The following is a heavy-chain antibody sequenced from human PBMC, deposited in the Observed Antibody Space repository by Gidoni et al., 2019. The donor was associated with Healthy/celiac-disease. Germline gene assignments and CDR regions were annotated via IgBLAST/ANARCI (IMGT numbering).Heavy chain of an antibody. CDR1: GGNFSSYT. V-gene: IGHV1-69*02. Sequence: QVQLVQSGAEVTKPGSSVKVSCKASGGNFSSYTISWVRQAPGQGLEWMGRIIPILGIANYAQKFQGRVTITADKSTSTVYMELSSLRSEDTAVYYCARSTPNDIVVVVAAKSPAFDIWGQGTMVTVSS. D-gene: IGHD2-15*01. CDR2: IIPILGIA. CDR3: ARSTPNDIVVVVAAKSPAFDI. J-gene: IGHJ3*02.